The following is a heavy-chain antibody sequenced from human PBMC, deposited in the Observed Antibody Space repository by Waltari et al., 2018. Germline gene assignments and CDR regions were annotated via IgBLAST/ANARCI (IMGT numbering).Heavy chain of an antibody. CDR1: GFSISRGYQ. CDR2: IYHSGIT. V-gene: IGHV4-38-2*01. Sequence: QVQLQESGPGLVKPSETLSLTCAVSGFSISRGYQWGWIRQPPGKGLEWIGSIYHSGITYFNPSLKGRVPISVDTSKNKVSLRLSSVAAADTAVYYCARMFYDFWTGYSDYWGHGTLVTVSS. CDR3: ARMFYDFWTGYSDY. J-gene: IGHJ4*01. D-gene: IGHD3-3*01.